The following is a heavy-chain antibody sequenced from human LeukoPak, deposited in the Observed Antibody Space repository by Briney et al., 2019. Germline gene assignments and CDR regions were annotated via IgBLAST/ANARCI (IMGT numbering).Heavy chain of an antibody. D-gene: IGHD2-21*01. CDR1: GGSFSGYY. CDR2: INHSGST. V-gene: IGHV4-34*01. J-gene: IGHJ4*02. Sequence: SETLSLTCAVYGGSFSGYYWSWIRQPPGKGLEWIGEINHSGSTNYNPSLKSRVTISVDTSKNQFSLKLSSVTAADTAVYYCARGGLWRWHGYWGQGTLVTVSS. CDR3: ARGGLWRWHGY.